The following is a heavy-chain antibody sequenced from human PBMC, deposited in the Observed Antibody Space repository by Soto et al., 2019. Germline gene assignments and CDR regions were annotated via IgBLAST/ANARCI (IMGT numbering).Heavy chain of an antibody. Sequence: APVKVSCNASGYTFTSYDITWVRQAPGPGLEWMGWISAYNGNTNYAQHLQGRVTLTTDTSTSTAYMELRSLRSDDSAIYYCARAGAADSLWGNWSEPWGQGKLVNVSA. CDR2: ISAYNGNT. V-gene: IGHV1-18*04. CDR3: ARAGAADSLWGNWSEP. CDR1: GYTFTSYD. D-gene: IGHD3-16*01. J-gene: IGHJ5*02.